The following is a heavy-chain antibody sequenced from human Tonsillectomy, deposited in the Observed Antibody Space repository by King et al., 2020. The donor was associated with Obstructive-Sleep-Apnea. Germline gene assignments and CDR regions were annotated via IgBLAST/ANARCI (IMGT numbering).Heavy chain of an antibody. CDR1: GFSFNYCD. Sequence: VQLVQSGGGVVQPGRSLRLSCAASGFSFNYCDMHLVRQAPGKGLEGVAVALYDGSNEYFADSVKGRFTISRDNSKRTLYLQMSSLRVEDTAVYYCAKDLERGSDYFDQWGQGTLVTVSS. CDR3: AKDLERGSDYFDQ. CDR2: ALYDGSNE. J-gene: IGHJ4*02. D-gene: IGHD1-26*01. V-gene: IGHV3-30*18.